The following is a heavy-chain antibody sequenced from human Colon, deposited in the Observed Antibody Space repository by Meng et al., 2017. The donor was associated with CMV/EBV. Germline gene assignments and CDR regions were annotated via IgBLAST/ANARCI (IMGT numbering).Heavy chain of an antibody. V-gene: IGHV3-15*01. J-gene: IGHJ4*01. D-gene: IGHD2-21*01. Sequence: GESLKISCAASGFTFSNAWMSWVRQAPGKGLEWVGRIKSKTDGGTTDYAAPVKGRFTISRDDSKNTLYLQMNSLKTEDTAVYYCTTSLIRGFDYWGQEPWSPSPQ. CDR1: GFTFSNAW. CDR2: IKSKTDGGTT. CDR3: TTSLIRGFDY.